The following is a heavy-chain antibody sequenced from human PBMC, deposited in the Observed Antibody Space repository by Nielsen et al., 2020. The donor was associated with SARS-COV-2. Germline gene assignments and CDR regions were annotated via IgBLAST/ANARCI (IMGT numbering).Heavy chain of an antibody. CDR3: AKDNGIVATETGEFDY. CDR2: IKQDGSEK. J-gene: IGHJ4*02. CDR1: GFTFSSYW. D-gene: IGHD5-12*01. V-gene: IGHV3-7*03. Sequence: GGSLRLSCAASGFTFSSYWMSWVRQAPGKGLEWVANIKQDGSEKYYVDSVKGRFTISRDNAKNSLYLQMNSLRAEDTALYYCAKDNGIVATETGEFDYWGQGTLVTVSS.